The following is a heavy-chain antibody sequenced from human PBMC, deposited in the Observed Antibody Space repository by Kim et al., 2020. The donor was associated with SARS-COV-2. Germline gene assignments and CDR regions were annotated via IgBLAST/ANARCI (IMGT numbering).Heavy chain of an antibody. CDR3: ASGSVIHWLWDY. V-gene: IGHV4-59*01. D-gene: IGHD3-9*01. CDR1: GGSISSYY. J-gene: IGHJ4*02. CDR2: IYYSGST. Sequence: SETLSLTCTVSGGSISSYYWSWIRQPPGKGLEWIGYIYYSGSTNYNPPLKSRVTISVDTSKNQFSLKLSSVTAADTAVYYCASGSVIHWLWDYWGQGTLVTVSS.